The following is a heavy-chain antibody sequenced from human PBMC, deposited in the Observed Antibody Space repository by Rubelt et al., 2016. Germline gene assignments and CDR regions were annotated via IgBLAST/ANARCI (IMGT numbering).Heavy chain of an antibody. CDR2: IRQDGNEK. CDR1: GFIFSTYW. V-gene: IGHV3-7*03. Sequence: GGSLRLSCSASGFIFSTYWMTWVRQAPGKGLEWVANIRQDGNEKYYVDSVKGRFTISRDNAKNSLYLQMNSLRAEDTALYYCARDYSSSDWYFDLWGRGTLVTVSS. D-gene: IGHD6-6*01. J-gene: IGHJ2*01. CDR3: ARDYSSSDWYFDL.